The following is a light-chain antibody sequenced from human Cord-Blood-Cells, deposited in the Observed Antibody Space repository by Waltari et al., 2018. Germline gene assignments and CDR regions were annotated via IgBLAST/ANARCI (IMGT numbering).Light chain of an antibody. CDR1: QSVSSSY. CDR2: GAS. V-gene: IGKV3-20*01. Sequence: EIVLTQSPGTLSLSPGERATLSCRASQSVSSSYLAWYPQKPGQAPRLLIYGASSRATGIPDRFSGSESGTDFTLTSSRLEPEDFAVYYCQQYGSSPRTFGQGTKVEIK. J-gene: IGKJ1*01. CDR3: QQYGSSPRT.